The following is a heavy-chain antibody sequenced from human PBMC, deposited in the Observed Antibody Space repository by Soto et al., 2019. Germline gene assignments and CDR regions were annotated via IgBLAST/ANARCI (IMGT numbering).Heavy chain of an antibody. J-gene: IGHJ4*02. Sequence: EVQLVESGGGLVQPGGSLRLSCAASGFTLSNYAMHWVRQAPGKGLEYVSAISSNGGSTYYANSVKGRFTISRDNSKHTLYLQMGSLRAEDMAVYYCARARGADYDYWGQGTLVTVSS. D-gene: IGHD1-26*01. CDR2: ISSNGGST. V-gene: IGHV3-64*01. CDR1: GFTLSNYA. CDR3: ARARGADYDY.